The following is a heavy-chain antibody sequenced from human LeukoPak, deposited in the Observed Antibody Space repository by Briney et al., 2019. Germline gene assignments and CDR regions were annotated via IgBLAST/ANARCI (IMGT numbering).Heavy chain of an antibody. J-gene: IGHJ4*02. D-gene: IGHD2-8*01. CDR2: INPNSGGT. V-gene: IGHV1-2*02. CDR1: GYTFTGYY. Sequence: GVSVKVSCKASGYTFTGYYMHWVRQAPGQGLEWMGWINPNSGGTNYAQKFQGRVTMTRDTSISTAYMELSRLRSDDTAVYYCAKEAASDIVLMVYAILDYWGQGTLVTVSS. CDR3: AKEAASDIVLMVYAILDY.